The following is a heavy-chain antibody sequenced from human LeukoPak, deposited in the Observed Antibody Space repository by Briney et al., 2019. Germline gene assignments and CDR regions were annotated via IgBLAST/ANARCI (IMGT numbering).Heavy chain of an antibody. CDR1: GFTFEDYT. CDR3: ARDFTVTTNYYFDY. D-gene: IGHD4-17*01. Sequence: GRSLRLSCAASGFTFEDYTMNWVRQAPGKGLEWVSIIPPASNYIRYADSVKGRFTVSRDNAKNSLYLQMNSLRAEDTAVYYCARDFTVTTNYYFDYWGQGTLVTVSS. CDR2: IPPASNYI. V-gene: IGHV3-21*01. J-gene: IGHJ4*02.